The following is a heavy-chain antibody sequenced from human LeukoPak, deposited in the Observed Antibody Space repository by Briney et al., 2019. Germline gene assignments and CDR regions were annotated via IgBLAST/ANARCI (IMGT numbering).Heavy chain of an antibody. J-gene: IGHJ4*02. CDR2: ISYDGSNK. V-gene: IGHV3-30*04. CDR1: GFTFSSYA. CDR3: ARTMIVKNDVDY. Sequence: PGRSLRLSCAASGFTFSSYAMHWVRQAPGKGLEWVAVISYDGSNKYYADSVKGRFTISRDNSKNTLYLQMNSLRAEDTAVYYCARTMIVKNDVDYWGQGTLVTVSS. D-gene: IGHD3-22*01.